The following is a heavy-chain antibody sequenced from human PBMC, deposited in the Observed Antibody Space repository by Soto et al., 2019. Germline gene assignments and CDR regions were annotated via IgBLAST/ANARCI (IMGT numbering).Heavy chain of an antibody. CDR1: GGSISSSSYY. D-gene: IGHD3-3*01. J-gene: IGHJ4*02. V-gene: IGHV4-39*01. Sequence: QLQLQESGPGLVKPSETLSLTCTVSGGSISSSSYYWGWIRQPPGKGLEWIGSIYYSGSTYYNPSLKSRVTISVDTSKNQFSLKLSSVTAADTAVYYCARRVRLGIFGVVIPGYYFDYWGQGTLVTVSS. CDR3: ARRVRLGIFGVVIPGYYFDY. CDR2: IYYSGST.